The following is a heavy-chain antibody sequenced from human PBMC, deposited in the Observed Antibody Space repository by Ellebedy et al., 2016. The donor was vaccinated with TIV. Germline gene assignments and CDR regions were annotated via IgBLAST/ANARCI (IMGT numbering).Heavy chain of an antibody. CDR3: ARDGGSYSDFDY. Sequence: AASVKVSCKASGGTFSSYAMNWVRQAPGQGLEWMGRIIPILGIANYAQKFQGRVTIIADKSTSTAYMELSSLRSEDTAVYYCARDGGSYSDFDYWGQGTLVTVSS. V-gene: IGHV1-69*04. CDR1: GGTFSSYA. D-gene: IGHD1-26*01. J-gene: IGHJ4*02. CDR2: IIPILGIA.